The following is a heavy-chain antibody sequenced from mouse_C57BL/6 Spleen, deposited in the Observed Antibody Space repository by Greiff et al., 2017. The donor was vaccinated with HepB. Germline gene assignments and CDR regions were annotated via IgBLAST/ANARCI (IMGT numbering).Heavy chain of an antibody. CDR3: ASEGDGYYPHWYFDV. CDR2: ISDGGSYT. V-gene: IGHV5-4*01. D-gene: IGHD2-3*01. CDR1: GFTFSSYA. Sequence: EVQLVESGGGLVKPGGSLKLSCAASGFTFSSYAMSWVRQTPEKRLEWVATISDGGSYTYYPDNVKGRFTISRDNAKNNLYLQMSHLKSEDTAMYYCASEGDGYYPHWYFDVWGTGTTVTVSS. J-gene: IGHJ1*03.